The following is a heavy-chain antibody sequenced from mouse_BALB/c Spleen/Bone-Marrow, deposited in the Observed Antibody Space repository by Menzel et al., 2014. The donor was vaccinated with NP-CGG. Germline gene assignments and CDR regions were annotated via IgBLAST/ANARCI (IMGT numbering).Heavy chain of an antibody. CDR1: GYTFTTYW. CDR3: VRGGGLAC. Sequence: QVQLQQSGAELVKPGTSVKMSCKASGYTFTTYWMHWAKQRPGQGPEWIGHIYPGSDSTSYNEKSKSKATLTVDTSSSTSCMQLSRLTTGDPAVYYWVRGGGLACWCQGTTLTVSS. J-gene: IGHJ2*01. CDR2: IYPGSDST. V-gene: IGHV1-55*01.